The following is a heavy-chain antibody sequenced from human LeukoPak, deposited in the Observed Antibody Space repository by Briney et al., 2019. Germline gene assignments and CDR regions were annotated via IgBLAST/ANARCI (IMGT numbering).Heavy chain of an antibody. CDR1: GFTFSSYE. CDR2: IRSKANSYAT. V-gene: IGHV3-73*01. J-gene: IGHJ3*02. D-gene: IGHD3-9*01. Sequence: GGSLRLSCAASGFTFSSYEMNWVRQAPGKGLEWVGRIRSKANSYATAYAASVKGRFTISRDDSKNTAYLQMNSLKTEDTAVYYCTRLAEYYDILTGYSSLTFDIWGQGTMVTVSS. CDR3: TRLAEYYDILTGYSSLTFDI.